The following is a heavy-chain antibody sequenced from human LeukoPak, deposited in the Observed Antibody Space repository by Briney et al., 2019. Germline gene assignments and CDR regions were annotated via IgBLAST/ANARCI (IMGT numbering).Heavy chain of an antibody. V-gene: IGHV4-4*07. Sequence: PSETLSLTCTVSGGSISSYYWNWIRQPAGKGLEWIGRIYTIGSTNYNPSLKSRVTISLDRSKNQFSLKLSSVTAADTAVYYCARVRIAAAIGEFDCWGQGTLVTVSS. CDR3: ARVRIAAAIGEFDC. D-gene: IGHD6-13*01. J-gene: IGHJ4*02. CDR2: IYTIGST. CDR1: GGSISSYY.